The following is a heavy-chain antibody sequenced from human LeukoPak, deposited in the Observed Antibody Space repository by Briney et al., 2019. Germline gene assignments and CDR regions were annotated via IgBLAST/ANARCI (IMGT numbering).Heavy chain of an antibody. D-gene: IGHD3-10*01. CDR1: GGSISSYY. J-gene: IGHJ6*03. Sequence: SETLSLTCTVSGGSISSYYWSWIRQPPGKGLEWIGSIYYSGSTYYNPSLKSRVTISVDTSKNQFSLKLSSVTAADTAVYYCARGGTMVRANYYYYMDVWGKGTTVTVSS. V-gene: IGHV4-59*12. CDR3: ARGGTMVRANYYYYMDV. CDR2: IYYSGST.